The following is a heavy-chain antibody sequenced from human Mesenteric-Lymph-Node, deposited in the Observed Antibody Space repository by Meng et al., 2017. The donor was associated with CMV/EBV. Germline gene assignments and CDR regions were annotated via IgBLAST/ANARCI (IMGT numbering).Heavy chain of an antibody. CDR3: ARDRQGGYSGYSY. J-gene: IGHJ4*02. V-gene: IGHV1-69*01. CDR2: IIPIFGTA. D-gene: IGHD5-12*01. Sequence: CKAAGGTFSSYAISWVRQAPGQGLEWMGGIIPIFGTANYAQKFQGRVTITADESTSTAYMELSSLRSEDTAVYYCARDRQGGYSGYSYWGQGTLVTVSS. CDR1: GGTFSSYA.